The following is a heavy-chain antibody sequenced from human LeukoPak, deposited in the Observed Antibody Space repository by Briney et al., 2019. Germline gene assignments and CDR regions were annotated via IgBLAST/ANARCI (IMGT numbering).Heavy chain of an antibody. CDR2: IAYDGSTE. D-gene: IGHD2-15*01. J-gene: IGHJ2*01. CDR3: ARDAWYPYFYLDL. CDR1: GFSITDNH. Sequence: GGSLRLSCAGAGFSITDNHMDWVRQAPGKGLEWVALIAYDGSTEFYADSVKGRFTISRDNSKNTLFLQMNNLRAEDTAVFYCARDAWYPYFYLDLWGRGTLVTVSS. V-gene: IGHV3-30*03.